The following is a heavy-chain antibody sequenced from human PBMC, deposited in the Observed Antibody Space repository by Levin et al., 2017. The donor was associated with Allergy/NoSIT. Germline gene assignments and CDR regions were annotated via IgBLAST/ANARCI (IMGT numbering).Heavy chain of an antibody. J-gene: IGHJ4*02. D-gene: IGHD1-26*01. V-gene: IGHV3-21*01. CDR2: ISSSGSYI. CDR1: GFTFSTYN. CDR3: ARVPTTAIGIQYRDQ. Sequence: PGESLKISCAASGFTFSTYNMNWVRQAPGKGLEWVSSISSSGSYIYYADAVTSRFPISRDNPKNSVYLQMNSLRAEDTAVYHGARVPTTAIGIQYRDQWGQGALVTVS.